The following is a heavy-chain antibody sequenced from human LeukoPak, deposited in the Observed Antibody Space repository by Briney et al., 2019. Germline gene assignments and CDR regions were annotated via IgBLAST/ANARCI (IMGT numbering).Heavy chain of an antibody. Sequence: PGGSLRLSCAASAFTFSSYAMSWVRQAPGRGLEWVSGITATTDRTYYADSVKGRFTISRDNSKNTLYLQVNSLRAEDTGKFYCAKEATSTWYGGWFDRWGQGTLVTVSS. CDR1: AFTFSSYA. CDR3: AKEATSTWYGGWFDR. CDR2: ITATTDRT. J-gene: IGHJ5*02. D-gene: IGHD6-13*01. V-gene: IGHV3-23*01.